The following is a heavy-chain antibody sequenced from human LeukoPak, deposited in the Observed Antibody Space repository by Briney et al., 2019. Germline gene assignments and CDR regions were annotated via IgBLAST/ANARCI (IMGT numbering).Heavy chain of an antibody. CDR1: GFPFSSHA. J-gene: IGHJ4*02. Sequence: GGSLRLSCTASGFPFSSHAMHWVRQAPVKGLEWVAFISYDGSNKYSADSVKGRFTISRDNSKNTLFLQMNSLRAEDTAVYYCARGGSFWGITMRVLWGQGTLVTVSS. CDR2: ISYDGSNK. V-gene: IGHV3-30-3*01. D-gene: IGHD3-22*01. CDR3: ARGGSFWGITMRVL.